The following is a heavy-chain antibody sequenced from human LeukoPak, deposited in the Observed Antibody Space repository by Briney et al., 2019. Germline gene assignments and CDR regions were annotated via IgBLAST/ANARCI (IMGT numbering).Heavy chain of an antibody. CDR3: ARGGDYEIGY. D-gene: IGHD4-17*01. Sequence: SETLSLTCTVSGVSIRTYYWNWIRQPPGKGPEWIGYIYRGSTNYNPSFESRVTISVDTSKNQFSLKLSSVTAADTAVYYCARGGDYEIGYWGQGILVTVSS. J-gene: IGHJ4*02. CDR2: IYRGST. CDR1: GVSIRTYY. V-gene: IGHV4-59*01.